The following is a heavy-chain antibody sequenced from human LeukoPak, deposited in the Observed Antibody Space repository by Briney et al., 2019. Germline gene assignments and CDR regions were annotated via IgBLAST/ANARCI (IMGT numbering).Heavy chain of an antibody. J-gene: IGHJ4*02. CDR1: GYIFSTYD. Sequence: GGSVRLSCAACGYIFSTYDMSCVRQARGGGVEWVSTISVIDSSTYYADYMKGRFTISRDNSKTTLYLQMNRLRAEDTAVYYCAKDQAIPVSGGGVQDYWGRGPLVTVSS. V-gene: IGHV3-23*01. CDR3: AKDQAIPVSGGGVQDY. CDR2: ISVIDSST. D-gene: IGHD6-19*01.